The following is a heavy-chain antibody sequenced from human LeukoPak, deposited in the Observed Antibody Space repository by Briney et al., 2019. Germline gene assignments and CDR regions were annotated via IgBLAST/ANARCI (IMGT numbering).Heavy chain of an antibody. CDR2: ISSSGSTI. Sequence: GGSLRLSCAASGFTFSDYYMSWIRQAPGKGLEWDSHISSSGSTIYYADSVKGRFTISRDNAKNSLYLQMNSLRAEDTAVYYCARASPGIAAAGPIDYWGQGTLVTVSS. D-gene: IGHD6-13*01. CDR3: ARASPGIAAAGPIDY. J-gene: IGHJ4*02. V-gene: IGHV3-11*01. CDR1: GFTFSDYY.